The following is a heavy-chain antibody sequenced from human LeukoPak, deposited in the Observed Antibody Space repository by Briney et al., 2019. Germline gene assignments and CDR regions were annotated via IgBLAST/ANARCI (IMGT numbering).Heavy chain of an antibody. CDR1: GGTFSSYA. D-gene: IGHD3-10*01. V-gene: IGHV1-69*01. J-gene: IGHJ4*02. CDR2: IIPIFGTA. CDR3: ARDIGYGSGSLDLDY. Sequence: SVKVSCKASGGTFSSYAISWVRQAPGQGLEWMGGIIPIFGTANYAQRFQGRVTITADESTSTAYMELSSLGSEDTAVYYCARDIGYGSGSLDLDYWGQGTLVTVSS.